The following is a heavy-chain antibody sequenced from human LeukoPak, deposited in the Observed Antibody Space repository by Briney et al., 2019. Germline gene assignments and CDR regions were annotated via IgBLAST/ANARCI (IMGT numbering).Heavy chain of an antibody. Sequence: SETLSLTCTVSGGSISSYYWSWIRQPPGKGLEWIGYIYYSGSTNYNPSLKSRVTISVDTSKNQFSLKLSSMTAADTAVYYCARARRGEAVAIDYWGQGTLVTVSS. V-gene: IGHV4-59*12. J-gene: IGHJ4*02. CDR1: GGSISSYY. D-gene: IGHD6-19*01. CDR2: IYYSGST. CDR3: ARARRGEAVAIDY.